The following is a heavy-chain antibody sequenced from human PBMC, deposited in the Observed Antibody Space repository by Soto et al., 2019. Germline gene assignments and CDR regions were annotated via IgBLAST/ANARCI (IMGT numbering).Heavy chain of an antibody. CDR2: IDPSDSQT. CDR3: ARQIYDSDTGPNFQYYFDS. D-gene: IGHD3-22*01. CDR1: GYSFAGYW. J-gene: IGHJ4*02. Sequence: GESLKISCKGSGYSFAGYWITWVRQKPGKGLEWMGRIDPSDSQTYYSPSFRGHVTISVTKSITTVFLQWSSLRASDTAMYYCARQIYDSDTGPNFQYYFDSWGQGTPVTGSS. V-gene: IGHV5-10-1*01.